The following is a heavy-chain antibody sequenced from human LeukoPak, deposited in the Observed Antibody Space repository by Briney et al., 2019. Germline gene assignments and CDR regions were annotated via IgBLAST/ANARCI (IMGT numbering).Heavy chain of an antibody. CDR1: GFTFGNYA. D-gene: IGHD4-23*01. CDR2: ISGTGSST. Sequence: PGGSLRLSCEASGFTFGNYAMNWVRQAPGKGLEWVSTISGTGSSTYYADSVKDRFTISRDNAKNSLDLQMNSLRAEDTAMYYCARAAVVTSPFDYWGQGTLVTVSS. V-gene: IGHV3-20*04. CDR3: ARAAVVTSPFDY. J-gene: IGHJ4*02.